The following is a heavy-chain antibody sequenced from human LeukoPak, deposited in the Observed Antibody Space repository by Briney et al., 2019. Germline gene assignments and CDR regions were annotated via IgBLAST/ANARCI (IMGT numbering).Heavy chain of an antibody. CDR3: ARDRDYSNTERGFDY. V-gene: IGHV1-2*02. D-gene: IGHD4-11*01. Sequence: ASVKVSCKTSGYTFTDYYIHWVRQAPGQGLEWMGWINPNSGETNSAQKFQGRVTMTGDTSISTAYMELRRVASDDTAVYYCARDRDYSNTERGFDYWGQGTLVTVSS. CDR2: INPNSGET. CDR1: GYTFTDYY. J-gene: IGHJ4*02.